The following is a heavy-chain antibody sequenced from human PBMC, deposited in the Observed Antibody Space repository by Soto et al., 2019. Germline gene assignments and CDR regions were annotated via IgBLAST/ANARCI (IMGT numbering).Heavy chain of an antibody. V-gene: IGHV4-39*01. CDR2: VYYNENT. CDR3: ARRERYYGSPGWFDP. J-gene: IGHJ5*02. D-gene: IGHD3-10*01. Sequence: QLQLQESGPGLVRPSEALSLNSTVSGGSISSFAYYWGWIRQPPGKGLEWIGTVYYNENTYYNPSLKSRVTISVDTVKNQFSLNLRSVTAADTAIYFCARRERYYGSPGWFDPWGHGTLVTVSS. CDR1: GGSISSFAYY.